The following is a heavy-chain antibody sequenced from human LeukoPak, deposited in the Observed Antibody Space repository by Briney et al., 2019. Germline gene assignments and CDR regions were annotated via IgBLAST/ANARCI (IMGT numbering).Heavy chain of an antibody. CDR3: ARDSIVVVPAAISYYYGMDV. CDR2: ISYDGSNK. Sequence: GGSLRLSCAASGFTFSSYAMHWVRQAPGKGLEWVAVISYDGSNKYYADSVKGRFTISRDNSKNTLYLQMNSLRAEDTAVYYCARDSIVVVPAAISYYYGMDVWGQGTTVTVSS. J-gene: IGHJ6*02. D-gene: IGHD2-2*02. CDR1: GFTFSSYA. V-gene: IGHV3-30*04.